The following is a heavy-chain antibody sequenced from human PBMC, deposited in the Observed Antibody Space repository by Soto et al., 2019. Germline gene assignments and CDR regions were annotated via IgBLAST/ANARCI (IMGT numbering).Heavy chain of an antibody. CDR2: ISGSGGST. CDR3: AKSDLFLEWLLGAFDI. D-gene: IGHD3-3*01. V-gene: IGHV3-23*01. CDR1: GFTFSSYA. Sequence: EVQLLESGGGLVQPGWSLRLSCAASGFTFSSYAMSWVRQAPGKGLEWVSAISGSGGSTYYADSVKGRFTISRDNSKSTLYLQMNSLRAEDTAVYYCAKSDLFLEWLLGAFDIWGQGTMVTVSS. J-gene: IGHJ3*02.